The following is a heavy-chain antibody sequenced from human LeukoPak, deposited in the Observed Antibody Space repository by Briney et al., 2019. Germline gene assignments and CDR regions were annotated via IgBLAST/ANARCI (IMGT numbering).Heavy chain of an antibody. CDR3: ASRGYSSSVDY. CDR1: GFTFSNYW. D-gene: IGHD6-6*01. CDR2: INSDGINT. V-gene: IGHV3-74*01. J-gene: IGHJ4*02. Sequence: GGSLRLSCAASGFTFSNYWMHWVRQAPGKGLVWVSRINSDGINTSYADSVKGRFTISRDNAKNTLNLQMNSLRAEDTAVYYCASRGYSSSVDYWGQGTLVTVSS.